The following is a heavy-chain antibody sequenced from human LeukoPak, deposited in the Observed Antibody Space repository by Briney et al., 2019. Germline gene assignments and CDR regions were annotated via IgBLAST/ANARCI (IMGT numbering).Heavy chain of an antibody. D-gene: IGHD3-3*01. Sequence: GRSLRLSCAASGFTFDDYAMHWVRQAPGKGLEWVSGISWNSGSIGYADSVKGRFTISRDNAKNSLYLQMNSLRAEDTALCYCAKDKDFDYYYGMDVWGQGTTVTVSS. J-gene: IGHJ6*02. CDR1: GFTFDDYA. CDR2: ISWNSGSI. V-gene: IGHV3-9*01. CDR3: AKDKDFDYYYGMDV.